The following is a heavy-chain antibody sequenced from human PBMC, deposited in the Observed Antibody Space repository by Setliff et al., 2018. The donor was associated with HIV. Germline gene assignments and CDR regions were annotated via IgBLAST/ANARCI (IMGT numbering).Heavy chain of an antibody. CDR1: GFTFDNVD. CDR3: ATGRLRATSPFDN. J-gene: IGHJ4*02. D-gene: IGHD1-26*01. CDR2: ISKNSFSI. Sequence: HPGGSLRLSCAASGFTFDNVDMNWVRQAPGKGPEWVSSISKNSFSIYYTDSVKGRFTISKDNFENVVYLQMNSLRAEDTAVYYCATGRLRATSPFDNWGQGTLVTVSS. V-gene: IGHV3-23*01.